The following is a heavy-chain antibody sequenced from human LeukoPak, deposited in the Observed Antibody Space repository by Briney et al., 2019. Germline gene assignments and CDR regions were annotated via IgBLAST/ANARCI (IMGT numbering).Heavy chain of an antibody. CDR3: ARGSTMTKNWFDP. CDR2: IYITGST. V-gene: IGHV4-4*07. Sequence: PSETLSLTCTVSSGSFSSYYWNWIRQPAGKGLEWIGRIYITGSTNYDPSLKSRVTISVDTSKNQFSLQLTSVTAADTAVYYCARGSTMTKNWFDPWGQGTLVTVSS. J-gene: IGHJ5*02. D-gene: IGHD3-3*01. CDR1: SGSFSSYY.